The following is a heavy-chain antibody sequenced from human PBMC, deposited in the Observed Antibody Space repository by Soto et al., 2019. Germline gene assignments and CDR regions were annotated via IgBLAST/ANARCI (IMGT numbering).Heavy chain of an antibody. J-gene: IGHJ6*02. CDR2: ISGSGGST. D-gene: IGHD5-18*01. CDR3: AKATGYSYDYILIIYGMDV. Sequence: GGSLRLSCAASGFTFSSYAMSWVRQAPGKGLEWVSAISGSGGSTYYADSVKGRFTISRDNSKNTLYLQMNSLRAEDTAVYYCAKATGYSYDYILIIYGMDVWGQGTTVTVSS. V-gene: IGHV3-23*01. CDR1: GFTFSSYA.